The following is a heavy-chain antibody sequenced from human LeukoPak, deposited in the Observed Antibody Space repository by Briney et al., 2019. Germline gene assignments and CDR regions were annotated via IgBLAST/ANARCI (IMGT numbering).Heavy chain of an antibody. CDR1: GITFSSYA. J-gene: IGHJ6*03. D-gene: IGHD2-15*01. V-gene: IGHV3-23*01. CDR2: ISGSGDST. CDR3: AKKGRYCSGGSCGYYYMDV. Sequence: PGGSLRLSCAASGITFSSYAMSWVRQAPGKGLEWVSAISGSGDSTYYADSVKGRFTISRDNSKNTLYLQMNSLRAEDTAVYYCAKKGRYCSGGSCGYYYMDVWGKGTTVTVSS.